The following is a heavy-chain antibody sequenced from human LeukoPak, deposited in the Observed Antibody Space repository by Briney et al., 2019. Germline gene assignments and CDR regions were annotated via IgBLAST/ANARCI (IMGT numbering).Heavy chain of an antibody. D-gene: IGHD4-23*01. CDR2: ISAYNGNT. V-gene: IGHV1-18*01. CDR3: ARGESTTVVTPGDY. CDR1: GYTFTSYG. Sequence: ASVKVSCKASGYTFTSYGITWVCQAPGQGLEWMGWISAYNGNTNYAQKVQGRVTMTTDTSTSTAYMELRSLRSDDTAVYYCARGESTTVVTPGDYWGQGTLVTVSS. J-gene: IGHJ4*02.